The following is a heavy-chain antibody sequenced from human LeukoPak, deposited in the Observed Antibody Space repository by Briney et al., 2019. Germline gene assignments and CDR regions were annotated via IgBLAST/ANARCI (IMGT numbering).Heavy chain of an antibody. J-gene: IGHJ5*02. V-gene: IGHV4-38-2*02. CDR2: IYHSGSA. D-gene: IGHD2-2*01. CDR1: GYSISSGYQ. Sequence: SETLSLTRAVSGYSISSGYQWAWFRQPPGKTLEWIGSIYHSGSAHYNPSLKSRVTISVDRSNNQFSLRLSSVTAADTAVYYCARDPRWLTPDCTSTSCYENYFDPWGQGTLVTVSS. CDR3: ARDPRWLTPDCTSTSCYENYFDP.